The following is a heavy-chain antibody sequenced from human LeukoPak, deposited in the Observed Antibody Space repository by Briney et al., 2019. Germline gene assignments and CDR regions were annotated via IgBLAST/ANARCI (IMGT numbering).Heavy chain of an antibody. Sequence: SSETLSLTGTVSGGSISSYYWSWLRQPAGKGLEWIGRIYTSASTFYNPSLKSRVTMSVDTSKNQFSLRLSSVTAADTAVYYCAGSYYYGSGSYGSWGQGTLVTVSS. CDR2: IYTSAST. CDR1: GGSISSYY. V-gene: IGHV4-4*07. D-gene: IGHD3-10*01. J-gene: IGHJ5*02. CDR3: AGSYYYGSGSYGS.